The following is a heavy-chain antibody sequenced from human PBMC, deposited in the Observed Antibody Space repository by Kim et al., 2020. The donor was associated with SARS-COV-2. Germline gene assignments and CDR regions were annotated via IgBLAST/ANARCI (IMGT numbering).Heavy chain of an antibody. D-gene: IGHD6-19*01. CDR3: ARAVAVAGYGFDY. V-gene: IGHV3-11*06. Sequence: YADSVKGRFTISRDNAKNSLYLQMNSLRAEDTAVYYCARAVAVAGYGFDYWGQGTLVTVSS. J-gene: IGHJ4*02.